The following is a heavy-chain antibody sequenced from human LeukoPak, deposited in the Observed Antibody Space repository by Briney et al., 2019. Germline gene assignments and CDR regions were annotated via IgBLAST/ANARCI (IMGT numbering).Heavy chain of an antibody. V-gene: IGHV3-23*01. Sequence: GGSLRLSCAASGFTFSNYAMNWVRHAPGKGLEWVSAISSGRTIYYANSVKGRFTTSRDNPKNTLDLEMNSLRAEDTAVYYCAKRYYYDGSRYYYGGTNFDYWGQGTLVTVSS. CDR2: ISSGRTI. J-gene: IGHJ4*02. D-gene: IGHD3-22*01. CDR3: AKRYYYDGSRYYYGGTNFDY. CDR1: GFTFSNYA.